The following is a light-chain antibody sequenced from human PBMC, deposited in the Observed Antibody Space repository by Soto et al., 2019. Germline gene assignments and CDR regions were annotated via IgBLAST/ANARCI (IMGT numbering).Light chain of an antibody. CDR1: QSVSSN. CDR2: GAS. V-gene: IGKV3-15*01. CDR3: QQYNNWPRT. Sequence: EVVLTQSPATLSVSPGERATLSCRASQSVSSNFAWYQQKPGQAPRLLIYGASTRATGIPARFSGSGSGTEFTLTINSLQSEDFAVYYCQQYNNWPRTFGQGTKVDI. J-gene: IGKJ1*01.